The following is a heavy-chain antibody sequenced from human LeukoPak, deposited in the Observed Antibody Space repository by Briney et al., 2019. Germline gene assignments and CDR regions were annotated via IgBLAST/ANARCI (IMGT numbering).Heavy chain of an antibody. CDR3: AGGGGGRRYFDWLLDY. Sequence: SVKVSCKASGGTFSSYAISWVRQAPGQGLEWMGGIIPIFGTANYAQKFQGRVTITADESTSTAYMELSSLRSEDTAVYYCAGGGGGRRYFDWLLDYWGQGTLVTVSS. D-gene: IGHD3-9*01. CDR1: GGTFSSYA. CDR2: IIPIFGTA. J-gene: IGHJ4*02. V-gene: IGHV1-69*01.